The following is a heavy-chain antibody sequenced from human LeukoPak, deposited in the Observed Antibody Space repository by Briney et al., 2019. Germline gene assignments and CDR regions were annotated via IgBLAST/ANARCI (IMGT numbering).Heavy chain of an antibody. CDR3: AKAPVTSCRGAFCYPFDY. CDR2: MSSSDDGR. D-gene: IGHD2-15*01. J-gene: IGHJ4*02. V-gene: IGHV3-23*01. CDR1: GFSFSSYA. Sequence: GGSLRLSYATSGFSFSSYAMSWVRQAPGKGLEWVSAMSSSDDGRYYAASVRGRFTISRDTSRSTLYLQMNSLRAEDAAVYYCAKAPVTSCRGAFCYPFDYWGQGTLVTVSS.